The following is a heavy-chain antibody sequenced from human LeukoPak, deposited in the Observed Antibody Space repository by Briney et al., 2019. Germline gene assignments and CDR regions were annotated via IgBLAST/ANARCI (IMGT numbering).Heavy chain of an antibody. V-gene: IGHV3-48*04. CDR1: GFIFSSYS. J-gene: IGHJ4*02. CDR2: ISSSSSTI. CDR3: ARVVWGWDTAMPTPFDY. D-gene: IGHD5-18*01. Sequence: PGGSLRLSCAASGFIFSSYSMNWVRQAPGKGLEWVSYISSSSSTIYYADSVKGRFTISRDNAKNSLYLQMNSLRAEDTAVYYCARVVWGWDTAMPTPFDYWGQGTLATVSS.